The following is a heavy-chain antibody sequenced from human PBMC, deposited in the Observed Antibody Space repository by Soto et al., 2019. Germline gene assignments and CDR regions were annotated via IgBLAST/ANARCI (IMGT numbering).Heavy chain of an antibody. CDR3: ARAGIAAATYYYYYYGMDV. Sequence: ASVKVSCKASGYTFPSYGISWVRQAPGQGLEWMGWISAYNGNTNYAQKLQGRVTMTTDTSTSTAYMELRSLRSDDTAVYYCARAGIAAATYYYYYYGMDVWGQGTTVTVSS. V-gene: IGHV1-18*01. CDR1: GYTFPSYG. D-gene: IGHD6-13*01. CDR2: ISAYNGNT. J-gene: IGHJ6*02.